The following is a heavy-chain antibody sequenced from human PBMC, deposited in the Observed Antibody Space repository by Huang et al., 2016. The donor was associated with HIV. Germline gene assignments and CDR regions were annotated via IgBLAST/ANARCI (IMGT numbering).Heavy chain of an antibody. CDR2: IYWDDDK. CDR1: GFSLNHKGVG. Sequence: QITLKESGPTVIKPTQTLPLTCSFSGFSLNHKGVGVGWLRQPPGKALEWLVLIYWDDDKRCTPSLKNRITITKDTSKNQVVFTMTNLDPMDTGTYYCAHIGRLGNYYMDVWGNGTTVTVSS. D-gene: IGHD7-27*01. CDR3: AHIGRLGNYYMDV. J-gene: IGHJ6*03. V-gene: IGHV2-5*02.